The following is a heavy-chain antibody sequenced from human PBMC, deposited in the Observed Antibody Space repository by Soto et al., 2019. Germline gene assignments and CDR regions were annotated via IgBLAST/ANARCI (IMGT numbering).Heavy chain of an antibody. D-gene: IGHD5-12*01. CDR3: ARDKEMATISGAFDI. J-gene: IGHJ3*02. V-gene: IGHV1-46*01. Sequence: VKVSCKASGYTFTSYYMHWVRQAPGQGLEWMGIINPSGGSTSYAQKFQGRVTMTRDTSTSTVYMELSSLRSEDTAVYYCARDKEMATISGAFDIWGQGTMVTVSS. CDR2: INPSGGST. CDR1: GYTFTSYY.